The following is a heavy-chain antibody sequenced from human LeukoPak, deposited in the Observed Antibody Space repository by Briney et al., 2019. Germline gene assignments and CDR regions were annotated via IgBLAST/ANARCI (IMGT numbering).Heavy chain of an antibody. Sequence: SETLSLTCTVSGGSISSHYWSWIRQPAGKGLEWIGRMYSSGSTNYNPSLKSRVTMSVDTSENQFSLKLSSVTAADTAVYYCASWDTYYYDTWDYWGQGTLVTVSS. D-gene: IGHD3-22*01. V-gene: IGHV4-4*07. CDR3: ASWDTYYYDTWDY. J-gene: IGHJ4*02. CDR2: MYSSGST. CDR1: GGSISSHY.